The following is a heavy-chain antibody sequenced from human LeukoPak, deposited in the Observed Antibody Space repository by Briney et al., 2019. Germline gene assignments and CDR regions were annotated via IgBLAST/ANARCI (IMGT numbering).Heavy chain of an antibody. D-gene: IGHD3-22*01. CDR1: GFTFSSYW. CDR3: AKETYYYDSSREIDY. V-gene: IGHV3-23*01. CDR2: ISGSGGST. Sequence: GGSLRLSCAASGFTFSSYWMNWARQAPGEGLEWVSAISGSGGSTYYADSVKGRFTISRDNSKNTLYLQMNSLRAEDTAVYYCAKETYYYDSSREIDYWGQGTLVTVSS. J-gene: IGHJ4*02.